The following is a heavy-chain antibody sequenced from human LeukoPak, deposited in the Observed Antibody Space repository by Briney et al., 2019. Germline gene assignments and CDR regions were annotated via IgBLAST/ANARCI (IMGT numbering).Heavy chain of an antibody. J-gene: IGHJ6*03. V-gene: IGHV4-34*01. CDR3: ARGYGDYVRYYMDV. CDR2: INHSGST. CDR1: GGSFGGYY. Sequence: SETLSLTCAVYGGSFGGYYWSWIRQPPGKGLEWIGEINHSGSTNYNPSLKSRVTISVDTSKNQFSLKLSSVTAADTAVYYCARGYGDYVRYYMDVWGKGTTVTVSS. D-gene: IGHD4-17*01.